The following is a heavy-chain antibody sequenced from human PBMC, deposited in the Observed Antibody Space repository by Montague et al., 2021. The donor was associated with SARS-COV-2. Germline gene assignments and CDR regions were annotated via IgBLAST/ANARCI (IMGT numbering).Heavy chain of an antibody. D-gene: IGHD4-23*01. V-gene: IGHV3-74*01. CDR1: GFSFSDYW. CDR2: INTDGSNS. CDR3: AREPGSVDGMDV. J-gene: IGHJ6*02. Sequence: SLRLSCAASGFSFSDYWMHWVRQAPGKGLEWVSRINTDGSNSYYTDSVKGRFTISRDNAKNTLYLQMNSLRAEDTAVYYCAREPGSVDGMDVWGQGTKITVSS.